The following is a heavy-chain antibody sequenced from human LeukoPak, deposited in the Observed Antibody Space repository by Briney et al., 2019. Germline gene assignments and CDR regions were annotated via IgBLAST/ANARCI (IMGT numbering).Heavy chain of an antibody. V-gene: IGHV6-1*01. CDR2: TYYRSKWYN. Sequence: SQTLSLTCAISGDSVPSNSAAWNWIRQSPSRGLEWLGRTYYRSKWYNDYAVSVKSRITINPDTSKNQFSLQLNSVTPEDTAVYYCARMTYYYDSSGYYFNDYWGQGTLVTVSS. CDR3: ARMTYYYDSSGYYFNDY. J-gene: IGHJ4*02. D-gene: IGHD3-22*01. CDR1: GDSVPSNSAA.